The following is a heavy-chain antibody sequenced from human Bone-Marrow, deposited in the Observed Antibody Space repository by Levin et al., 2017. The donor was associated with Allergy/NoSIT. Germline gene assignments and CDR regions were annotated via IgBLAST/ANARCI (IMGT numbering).Heavy chain of an antibody. CDR2: IYSNGDA. V-gene: IGHV4-59*12. CDR3: ARARDNFGYLPLDH. CDR1: GGSMSRYY. J-gene: IGHJ4*02. Sequence: SETLSLTCSVSGGSMSRYYWSWIRQSPERGLEWIGYIYSNGDASYNPALEGRVTISVDTPRNQFSLRLTSVTAADTALYFCARARDNFGYLPLDHWGQGTLVIVSS. D-gene: IGHD5-18*01.